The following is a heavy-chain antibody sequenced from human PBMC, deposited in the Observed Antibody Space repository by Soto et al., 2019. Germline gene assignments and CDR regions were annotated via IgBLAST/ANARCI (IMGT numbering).Heavy chain of an antibody. Sequence: GGSLRLSCAASGFTFSSYAMHWVRQAPGKGLEWVAVISYDGSNKYYADSVKGRFTISRDNSKNTLYLQMNSLRAEDTAVYYCARSIRRDYDFWSGYYRPDYYYYYGMDVWGQGTTVTAP. CDR3: ARSIRRDYDFWSGYYRPDYYYYYGMDV. V-gene: IGHV3-30-3*01. J-gene: IGHJ6*02. CDR1: GFTFSSYA. D-gene: IGHD3-3*01. CDR2: ISYDGSNK.